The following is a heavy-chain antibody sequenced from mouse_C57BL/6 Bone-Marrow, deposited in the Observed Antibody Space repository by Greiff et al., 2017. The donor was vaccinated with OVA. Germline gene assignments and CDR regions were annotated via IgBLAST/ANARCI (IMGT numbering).Heavy chain of an antibody. Sequence: EVHLVESGGGLVQPGGSLSLSCAASGFTFTDYYMSWVRQPPGKALEWLGFIRNKANGYTTEYSASVKGRFTISRDNSQSILYLQMNALRAEDSATYYCARYYDGRLVDYWGQGTSVTVSS. CDR2: IRNKANGYTT. V-gene: IGHV7-3*01. D-gene: IGHD2-3*01. J-gene: IGHJ4*01. CDR1: GFTFTDYY. CDR3: ARYYDGRLVDY.